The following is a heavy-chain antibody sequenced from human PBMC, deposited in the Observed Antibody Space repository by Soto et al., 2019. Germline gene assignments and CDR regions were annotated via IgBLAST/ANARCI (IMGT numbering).Heavy chain of an antibody. CDR2: ISPHNGNT. V-gene: IGHV1-18*01. J-gene: IGHJ4*02. CDR3: ARDTGNSFDY. Sequence: HVQLVQSGGELKKPGASVKVSCNTSGYTFNTYFITWVRQAPGQGLEWMGWISPHNGNTNYAEKIQGRVTMTAATITKTDYMELRNLRIDDTAVYYCARDTGNSFDYWGQGTPVTVAS. CDR1: GYTFNTYF.